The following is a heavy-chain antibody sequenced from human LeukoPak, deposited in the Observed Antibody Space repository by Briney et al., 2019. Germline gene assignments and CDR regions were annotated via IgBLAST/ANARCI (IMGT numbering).Heavy chain of an antibody. CDR3: ARYCSGGSCEG. V-gene: IGHV1-69*13. Sequence: ASVKVSCKASGGTFSSYAISWVRQAPGQGLEWMGGIIPIFGTANYAQKFQGRVTITADESTSTAYMALSSLRSEDTAVYYCARYCSGGSCEGWGQGTLVTVSS. J-gene: IGHJ4*02. CDR2: IIPIFGTA. D-gene: IGHD2-15*01. CDR1: GGTFSSYA.